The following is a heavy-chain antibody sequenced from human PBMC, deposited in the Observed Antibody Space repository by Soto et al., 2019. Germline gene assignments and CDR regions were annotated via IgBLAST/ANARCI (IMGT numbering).Heavy chain of an antibody. CDR3: EALGYCSGGSCSHYYYYGMDV. CDR1: GFPFRSYW. CDR2: INSHGSST. J-gene: IGHJ6*02. D-gene: IGHD2-15*01. V-gene: IGHV3-74*01. Sequence: GGSLRLSCAASGFPFRSYWMHWVRPAPGKGRVWVSRINSHGSSTSYADSVKGRFTITRNNAKNTLYLQMNSLRAEDTAVYYCEALGYCSGGSCSHYYYYGMDVWGQGTTVTVSS.